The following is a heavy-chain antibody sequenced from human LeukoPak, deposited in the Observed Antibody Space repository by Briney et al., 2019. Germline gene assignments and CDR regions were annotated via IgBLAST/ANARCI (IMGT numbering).Heavy chain of an antibody. Sequence: SEALSLTCAVSGYSISSAYYWGWIRQPPGKGLEWIGNIYHSGRTYYNPSLESRVTMSLDTSKNQFSLKLTSVTAADAAVYFCARDSLQVAGFFDYWGQGTLVTVSS. CDR3: ARDSLQVAGFFDY. CDR2: IYHSGRT. V-gene: IGHV4-38-2*02. CDR1: GYSISSAYY. D-gene: IGHD6-19*01. J-gene: IGHJ4*02.